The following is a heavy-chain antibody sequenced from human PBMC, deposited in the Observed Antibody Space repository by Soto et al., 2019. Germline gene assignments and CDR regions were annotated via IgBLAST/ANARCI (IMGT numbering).Heavy chain of an antibody. CDR1: GGSISSGGYY. Sequence: PSETLSLTXTVSGGSISSGGYYWSWIRQHPGKGLEWIGYIYYSGSTYYNPSLKSRVTISVDTSKNQFSLKLSSVTAADTAVYYCARYDSSYKYGMDVWGQGTTVTVSS. CDR3: ARYDSSYKYGMDV. J-gene: IGHJ6*02. CDR2: IYYSGST. V-gene: IGHV4-31*02. D-gene: IGHD5-18*01.